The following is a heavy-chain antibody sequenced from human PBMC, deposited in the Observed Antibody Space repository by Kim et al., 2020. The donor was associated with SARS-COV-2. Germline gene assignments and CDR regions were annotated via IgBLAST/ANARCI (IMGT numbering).Heavy chain of an antibody. D-gene: IGHD1-1*01. Sequence: ASVKVSCKVSDYTLSELSIHWVRQAPGRGLEYMGGSDPQDGETIYAQKFQGRLTMTEDTSTETAFMEMNSLTSEDTAVYYCAAAVSSNWNLDKWGQGTLVTVSS. V-gene: IGHV1-24*01. CDR1: DYTLSELS. CDR2: SDPQDGET. J-gene: IGHJ4*02. CDR3: AAAVSSNWNLDK.